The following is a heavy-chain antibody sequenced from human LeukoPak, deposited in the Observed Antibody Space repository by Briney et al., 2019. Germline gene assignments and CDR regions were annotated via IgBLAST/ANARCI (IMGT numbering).Heavy chain of an antibody. CDR1: GFTFSSYS. J-gene: IGHJ4*02. CDR3: ARVLYGSGSYDLDY. V-gene: IGHV3-21*01. CDR2: ISSSSSYI. Sequence: GGSLRLPCAASGFTFSSYSMNWVRQAPGKGLEWVSSISSSSSYIYYADSVKGRFTTSRDNAKNSLYLQMNSLRAEDTAVYYCARVLYGSGSYDLDYWGQGTLVTVSS. D-gene: IGHD3-10*01.